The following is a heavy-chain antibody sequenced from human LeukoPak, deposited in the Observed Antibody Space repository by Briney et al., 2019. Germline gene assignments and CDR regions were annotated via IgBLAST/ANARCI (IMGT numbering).Heavy chain of an antibody. CDR1: VYSISSGYY. CDR2: IYHSGST. Sequence: PSETLSLTCAVSVYSISSGYYWGWIRQPPGKGLEWIGSIYHSGSTYYNPSLKSRVTISVDTTKNQFSLKLSSVTAADTAVYYCARWAAPTYYDFWSGYSGFDPWGQGTLVTVSS. CDR3: ARWAAPTYYDFWSGYSGFDP. J-gene: IGHJ5*02. D-gene: IGHD3-3*01. V-gene: IGHV4-38-2*01.